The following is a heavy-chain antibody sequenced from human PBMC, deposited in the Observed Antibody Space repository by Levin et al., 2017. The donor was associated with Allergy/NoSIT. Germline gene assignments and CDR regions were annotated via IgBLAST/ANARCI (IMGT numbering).Heavy chain of an antibody. V-gene: IGHV3-74*01. D-gene: IGHD2-15*01. J-gene: IGHJ4*02. CDR1: GVTFSSNW. CDR2: VNSDGSGT. CDR3: ARDFCSGGTCFFAY. Sequence: GESLKISCAASGVTFSSNWMHWVRQAPGKGLVWVARVNSDGSGTSYADSVKGRFTISRDNTKNTMSLQMNSLRAEDTAVYYCARDFCSGGTCFFAYWGQGTLVTVSS.